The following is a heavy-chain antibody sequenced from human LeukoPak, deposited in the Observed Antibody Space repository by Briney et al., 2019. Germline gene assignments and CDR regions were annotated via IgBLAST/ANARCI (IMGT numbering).Heavy chain of an antibody. D-gene: IGHD6-19*01. CDR3: VKDPGSGWYVLY. J-gene: IGHJ4*02. V-gene: IGHV3-48*03. Sequence: GGSLRLSCAASGFDFGAYEMNWVRQAPGKGPEWVAYFAGSDTTKYYADSVRGRFIISRDNSRDTLFLQMNSLRVEDTAVYYCVKDPGSGWYVLYWGQGTLVTVSS. CDR2: FAGSDTTK. CDR1: GFDFGAYE.